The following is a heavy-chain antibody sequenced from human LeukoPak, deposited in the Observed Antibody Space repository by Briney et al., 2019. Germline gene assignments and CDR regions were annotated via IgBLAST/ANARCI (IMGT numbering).Heavy chain of an antibody. Sequence: PGGSLRLSCAASGFTFSSYSMNWVRQAPGKGLEWVSSISSSSSYIYHADSVKGRFTISRDNAKNSLYLQMNSLRAEDAAVYYCARDLTIAAAGWGLDYWGQGTLVTVSS. CDR2: ISSSSSYI. CDR1: GFTFSSYS. V-gene: IGHV3-21*01. CDR3: ARDLTIAAAGWGLDY. J-gene: IGHJ4*02. D-gene: IGHD6-13*01.